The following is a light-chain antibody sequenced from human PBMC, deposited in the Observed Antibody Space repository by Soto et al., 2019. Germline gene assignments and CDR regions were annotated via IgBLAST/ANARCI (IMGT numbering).Light chain of an antibody. Sequence: EIVLTQSPGTLSFSPGERATLSCRASQSVSSTFLAWYQQKPGQAPRLLISGASSRATGIPDRFSGSGSGTEFTLTISRLEPEDFAVYYCQQYNDTGTFGQGSKVEIX. CDR3: QQYNDTGT. CDR2: GAS. V-gene: IGKV3-20*01. J-gene: IGKJ1*01. CDR1: QSVSSTF.